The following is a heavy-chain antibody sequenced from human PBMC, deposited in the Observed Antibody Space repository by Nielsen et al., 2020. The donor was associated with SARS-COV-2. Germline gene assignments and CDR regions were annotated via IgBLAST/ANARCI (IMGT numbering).Heavy chain of an antibody. CDR3: ARDRSTMVRGVMSRRSFDF. CDR1: GFSVTNSY. J-gene: IGHJ4*02. CDR2: IYSGGTT. V-gene: IGHV3-66*01. D-gene: IGHD3-10*01. Sequence: GESLKISCAASGFSVTNSYMTWVRQAPGKGLEWVSVIYSGGTTYYADPVRGRFTISRDNSKNTLYLQMNSLRTEDTAVYYCARDRSTMVRGVMSRRSFDFWGQGTLVTVSS.